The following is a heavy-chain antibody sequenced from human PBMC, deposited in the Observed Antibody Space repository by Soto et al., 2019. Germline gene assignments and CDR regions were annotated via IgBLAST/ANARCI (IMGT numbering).Heavy chain of an antibody. V-gene: IGHV3-23*01. CDR2: ISGSGGST. J-gene: IGHJ4*02. CDR1: GFTFSSYA. Sequence: GGSLRLSCAASGFTFSSYAMSWVRQAPGKGLEWVSAISGSGGSTYYADSVKGRFTISRDNSKNTLYLQMNSLRAEDTAVYYCAKDFGTIFGVVITYFDYWGQGTLVTVSS. D-gene: IGHD3-3*01. CDR3: AKDFGTIFGVVITYFDY.